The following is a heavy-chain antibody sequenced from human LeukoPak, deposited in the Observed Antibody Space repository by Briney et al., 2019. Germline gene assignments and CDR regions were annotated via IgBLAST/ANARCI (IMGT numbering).Heavy chain of an antibody. CDR2: INPNSGGT. V-gene: IGHV1-2*06. D-gene: IGHD3-10*01. Sequence: ASVKVSCKASGDTFTSYYMHWVRQAPGQGLEWMGRINPNSGGTNYAQKFQGRVTMTKDTSISTGYMELSRLRSDDTAVYYCARAPLGYNWFDPWGQGTLVTVSS. CDR1: GDTFTSYY. J-gene: IGHJ5*02. CDR3: ARAPLGYNWFDP.